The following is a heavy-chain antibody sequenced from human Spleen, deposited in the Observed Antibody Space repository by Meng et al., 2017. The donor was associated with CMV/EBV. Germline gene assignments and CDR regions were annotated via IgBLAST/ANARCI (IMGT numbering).Heavy chain of an antibody. CDR3: AKDLNY. J-gene: IGHJ4*02. Sequence: GESLKISCAASGFTFSAHSMNWVRQAPGRGLEWVSSISSRNTYIYYADSVKGRFTISRDNAKNSAYLQMNSLRAEDTAVYYCAKDLNYWGQGTLVTVSS. V-gene: IGHV3-21*01. CDR1: GFTFSAHS. CDR2: ISSRNTYI.